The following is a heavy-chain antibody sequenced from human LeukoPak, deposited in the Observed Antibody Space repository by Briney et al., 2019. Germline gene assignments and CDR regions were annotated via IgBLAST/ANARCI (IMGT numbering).Heavy chain of an antibody. D-gene: IGHD5-12*01. CDR3: ARDRLSGYGAFDI. J-gene: IGHJ3*02. CDR2: LHTSGST. Sequence: PSETLSLTCAVSGGSITSHIWSWMRQPAGKGLEWIGRLHTSGSTIYNPSLKRRLTISVDTSVNQFSLKLTSVTAADTAIYYCARDRLSGYGAFDIWGQGTIVTVSS. CDR1: GGSITSHI. V-gene: IGHV4-4*07.